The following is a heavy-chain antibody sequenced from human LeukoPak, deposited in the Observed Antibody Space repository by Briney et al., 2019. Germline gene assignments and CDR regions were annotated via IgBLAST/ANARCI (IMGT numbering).Heavy chain of an antibody. CDR2: INCNSGDA. V-gene: IGHV1-2*02. CDR3: ARSAGHCSNGICFTDYYMDV. D-gene: IGHD2-8*01. CDR1: GYSFTEHY. J-gene: IGHJ6*03. Sequence: RASVKVSCKASGYSFTEHYIYWVRQAPGQGLEWVGRINCNSGDANSARKFQGRVTMTRDTSVSTAYMDLSSVTSDDSAVYFCARSAGHCSNGICFTDYYMDVWGRGTTVTVSS.